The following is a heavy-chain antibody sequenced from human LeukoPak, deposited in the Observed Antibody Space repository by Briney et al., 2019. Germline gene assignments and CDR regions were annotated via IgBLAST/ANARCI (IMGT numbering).Heavy chain of an antibody. J-gene: IGHJ5*02. CDR2: INHSGST. CDR3: ARGQPVLLWFGELLTRRSFDP. V-gene: IGHV4-34*01. Sequence: SETLSLTCAVYGGSFSGYYWSWIRQPPGKGLEWIGEINHSGSTNYNPSLKSRVTISVDTSKNQFSLKLSSVTAADTAVYYCARGQPVLLWFGELLTRRSFDPWGQGTLVTVSS. D-gene: IGHD3-10*01. CDR1: GGSFSGYY.